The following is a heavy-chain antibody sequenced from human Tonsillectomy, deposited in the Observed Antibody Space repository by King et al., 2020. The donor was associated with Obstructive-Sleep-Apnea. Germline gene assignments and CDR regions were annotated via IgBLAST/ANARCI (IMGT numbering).Heavy chain of an antibody. V-gene: IGHV3-11*01. J-gene: IGHJ5*02. CDR2: ISSSGITT. Sequence: VQLVESGGGLVKPGGSLRLSCAASGSSFRDHYMSWIRQAPGKGLEWVSDISSSGITTYYADSVKGRFTISRDDAKNSLYLQMNSLRDDDTAVYYCARDGGCTSASCYRRWFDTWGQGTLVTVSS. CDR3: ARDGGCTSASCYRRWFDT. D-gene: IGHD2-2*02. CDR1: GSSFRDHY.